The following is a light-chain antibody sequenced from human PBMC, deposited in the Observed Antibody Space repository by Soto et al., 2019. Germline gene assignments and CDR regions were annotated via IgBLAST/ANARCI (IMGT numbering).Light chain of an antibody. Sequence: DIVMTQSPDSLAVSLGERATINCKSSQSVLYSSNNKNYLAWYQQKPGKPPKLLIYWASTRESGVPDRLSGSGSGTDFTLTITSLQAEDLAVYYCQEYYHSWTFGQGTKVDIK. CDR2: WAS. J-gene: IGKJ1*01. V-gene: IGKV4-1*01. CDR3: QEYYHSWT. CDR1: QSVLYSSNNKNY.